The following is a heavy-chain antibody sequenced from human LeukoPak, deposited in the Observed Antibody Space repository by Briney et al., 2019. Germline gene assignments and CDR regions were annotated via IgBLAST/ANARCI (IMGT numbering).Heavy chain of an antibody. CDR1: GFTFSYYS. D-gene: IGHD3-22*01. CDR2: ISSSSTYI. V-gene: IGHV3-21*01. Sequence: GGSLRLSCAASGFTFSYYSMSWVRQAPGKGLEWVSSISSSSTYIYYADSLKGRFTISRDNAKNSLYLQMNSLRAEDTAVYYCARINYDSSGTFDYWGQGTLVTVSS. CDR3: ARINYDSSGTFDY. J-gene: IGHJ4*02.